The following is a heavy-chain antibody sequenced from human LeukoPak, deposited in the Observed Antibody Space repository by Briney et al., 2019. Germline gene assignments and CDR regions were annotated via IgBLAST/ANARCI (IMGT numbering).Heavy chain of an antibody. Sequence: GGSLRLSCAASGLTFSSYGMHWVRQAPGKGLEWVAVISYDGSNKYYADSVKGRFTISRDNSKNTLYLQMNSLRAEDTAVYYCAKDGGTGTPFDYWGQGTLVTVSS. V-gene: IGHV3-30*18. CDR1: GLTFSSYG. CDR2: ISYDGSNK. CDR3: AKDGGTGTPFDY. J-gene: IGHJ4*02. D-gene: IGHD3-9*01.